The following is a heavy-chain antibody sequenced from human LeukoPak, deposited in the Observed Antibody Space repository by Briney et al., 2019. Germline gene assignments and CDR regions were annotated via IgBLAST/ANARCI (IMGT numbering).Heavy chain of an antibody. D-gene: IGHD1-26*01. CDR3: ARHLYSGDSSFDY. Sequence: PSETLSLTCTVSGGSISNYHWSWIRRPPGKGPEWIGYIHYSGTTNCNPSLKSRVTMSVDTSKNQFSLKLSSVTAADTAVYYCARHLYSGDSSFDYWGQGTLVTVSS. V-gene: IGHV4-59*08. J-gene: IGHJ4*02. CDR1: GGSISNYH. CDR2: IHYSGTT.